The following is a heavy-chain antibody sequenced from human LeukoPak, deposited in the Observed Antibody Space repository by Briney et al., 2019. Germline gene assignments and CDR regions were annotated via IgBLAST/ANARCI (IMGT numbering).Heavy chain of an antibody. D-gene: IGHD3-9*01. CDR3: ARANYDILTGYYVLFDY. J-gene: IGHJ4*02. CDR1: GFTFSSYE. V-gene: IGHV3-48*03. CDR2: ISSSGSTI. Sequence: SGGSLRLSCAASGFTFSSYEMNWVRQAPGKGLEWVSYISSSGSTIYYADSVKGRFTISRDNAKNSLYLQMNSLRAEDTAVYYCARANYDILTGYYVLFDYWGQGTLVIVSS.